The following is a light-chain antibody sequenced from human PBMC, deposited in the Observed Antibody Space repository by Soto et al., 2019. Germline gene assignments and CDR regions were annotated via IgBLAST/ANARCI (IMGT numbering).Light chain of an antibody. Sequence: QSVLTQPPSASGTPGQRVSISCSGGDSNIGSNPVNWYQQLPGTAPKLLIYGNIVRPSGVPDRFSGSKSGTSASLAISGLQAEDEAEYYCAVWDDVLNGPLYVFGSGTKVTVL. CDR1: DSNIGSNP. J-gene: IGLJ1*01. CDR3: AVWDDVLNGPLYV. V-gene: IGLV1-44*01. CDR2: GNI.